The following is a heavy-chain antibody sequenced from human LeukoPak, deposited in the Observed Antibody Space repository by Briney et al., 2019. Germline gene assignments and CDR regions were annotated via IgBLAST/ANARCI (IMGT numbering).Heavy chain of an antibody. CDR3: ASSRDGYNYYFDY. Sequence: ASVKVSCKASGYTFTSYDINWVRQATGQGLEWMGWMNPNSGNTGYAQKFQGRVTMTRNTSISTVYMELSSLRSEDTAVYYCASSRDGYNYYFDYWGQGTLVTVSS. D-gene: IGHD5-24*01. V-gene: IGHV1-8*01. CDR2: MNPNSGNT. CDR1: GYTFTSYD. J-gene: IGHJ4*02.